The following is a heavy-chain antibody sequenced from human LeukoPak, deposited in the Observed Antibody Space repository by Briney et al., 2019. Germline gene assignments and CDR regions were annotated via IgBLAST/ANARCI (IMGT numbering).Heavy chain of an antibody. D-gene: IGHD3-9*01. CDR1: GGTFSSYA. Sequence: RASVKVSCLAYGGTFSSYAISWVRQAPGQGLEWVGGIIPIFGTANYAQTFQGRVTIPTDESASTAYMELSSLRSEDTAVYYCARDSPTSRTVYYNILTGYSPAYYYYMDVWGKGTTVTVSS. J-gene: IGHJ6*03. V-gene: IGHV1-69*05. CDR2: IIPIFGTA. CDR3: ARDSPTSRTVYYNILTGYSPAYYYYMDV.